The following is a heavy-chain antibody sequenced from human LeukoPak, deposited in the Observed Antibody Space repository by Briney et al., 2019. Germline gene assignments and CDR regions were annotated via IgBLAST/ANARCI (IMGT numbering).Heavy chain of an antibody. J-gene: IGHJ6*03. CDR3: AHSRGILTNWYYYYMDV. CDR1: GFSISTSGVG. V-gene: IGHV2-5*02. CDR2: ISWDDDK. D-gene: IGHD3-9*01. Sequence: SGPTLVKPTQTLTLTCTFSGFSISTSGVGVGWIRQPPGKALEWLALISWDDDKRYSPSLKSRLTITKVTSKNQVVLRMTNMDPVDTATYYCAHSRGILTNWYYYYMDVWGKGTTVTVPS.